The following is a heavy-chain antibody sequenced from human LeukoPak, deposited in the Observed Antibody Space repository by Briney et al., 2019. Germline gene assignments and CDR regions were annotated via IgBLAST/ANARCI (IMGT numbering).Heavy chain of an antibody. V-gene: IGHV3-33*01. Sequence: PGRSLRLSCAASGFTVSAYGMHWVSHDPGKGLEWVALIRDDGNNKYYADSVKGRFTISRDNSTNTLYLQMNSLRAEDTAVYYCARGSKSYDYYSYGMDVWGKGTTVTVS. CDR2: IRDDGNNK. D-gene: IGHD5-12*01. J-gene: IGHJ6*04. CDR3: ARGSKSYDYYSYGMDV. CDR1: GFTVSAYG.